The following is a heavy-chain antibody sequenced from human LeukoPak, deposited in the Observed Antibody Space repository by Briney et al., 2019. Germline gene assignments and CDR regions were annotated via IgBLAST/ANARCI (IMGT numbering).Heavy chain of an antibody. CDR1: GGSISSSSYY. CDR3: ARRVSELVVPALPFDY. J-gene: IGHJ4*02. D-gene: IGHD2-2*01. V-gene: IGHV4-39*01. CDR2: IYYCEST. Sequence: AETLSLTRTVSGGSISSSSYYWAWIRRPPGKGLEWFGRIYYCESTYYHRYLKSRDTISVHTSKNLFAQELSSVTAEDTAVYYCARRVSELVVPALPFDYWGQASLVTVRS.